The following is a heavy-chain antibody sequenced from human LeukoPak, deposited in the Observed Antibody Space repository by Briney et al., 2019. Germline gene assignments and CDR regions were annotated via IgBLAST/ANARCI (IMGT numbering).Heavy chain of an antibody. CDR1: GYTFTGYY. V-gene: IGHV1-2*02. Sequence: ASVKVSCKASGYTFTGYYMHWVRPAPGQGLEWMGWINPNSGGTNYAQKFQGRVTMTRDTSISTAYMELSRLRSDDTAVHYCAREGSSSSVTLSIWGQGTMVTVSS. D-gene: IGHD6-13*01. CDR2: INPNSGGT. J-gene: IGHJ3*02. CDR3: AREGSSSSVTLSI.